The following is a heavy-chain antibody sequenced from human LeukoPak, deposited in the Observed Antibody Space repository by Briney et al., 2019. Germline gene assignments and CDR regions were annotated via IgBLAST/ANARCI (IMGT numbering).Heavy chain of an antibody. CDR2: IYHSGST. CDR1: GGSISSGGYS. J-gene: IGHJ5*02. CDR3: ARAVADYYGSGSPNWFDP. D-gene: IGHD3-10*01. Sequence: TSETLSLTCAVSGGSISSGGYSWSWIRQPPGKGLEWIGYIYHSGSTYYNPSLKSRVTISVDRSKNQFSLKLSSVTAADTAVYYCARAVADYYGSGSPNWFDPWGQGTLVTVSS. V-gene: IGHV4-30-2*01.